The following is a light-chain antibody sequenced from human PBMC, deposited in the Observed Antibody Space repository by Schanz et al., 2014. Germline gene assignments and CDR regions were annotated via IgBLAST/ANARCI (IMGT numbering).Light chain of an antibody. CDR3: AAWDDSLSAWL. J-gene: IGLJ3*02. CDR2: EVS. CDR1: SSDVGGYNY. Sequence: QSALTQPPSASGSPGQSVTISCTGTSSDVGGYNYVSWYQQHPGKAPKLMIYEVSKRPSGVPDRFSGSKSGNTASLAISGLQSEDEADYYCAAWDDSLSAWLFGGGTKLTVL. V-gene: IGLV2-8*01.